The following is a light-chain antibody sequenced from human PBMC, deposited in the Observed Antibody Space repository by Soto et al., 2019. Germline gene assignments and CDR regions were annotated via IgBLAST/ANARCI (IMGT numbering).Light chain of an antibody. Sequence: QAVVTQEPSFSVSPGRTVTLTCGLSSGSVSTSYYPSWYQQTPGQAPRTLIYTTNTRSSGVPDRFSGSILGNKAALTITGAQADDESDYYCVLYMGSGISVFGGGTKLIVL. CDR1: SGSVSTSYY. J-gene: IGLJ3*02. V-gene: IGLV8-61*01. CDR3: VLYMGSGISV. CDR2: TTN.